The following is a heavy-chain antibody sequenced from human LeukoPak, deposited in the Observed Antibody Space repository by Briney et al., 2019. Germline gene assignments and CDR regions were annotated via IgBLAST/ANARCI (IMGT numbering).Heavy chain of an antibody. CDR1: GGSISSFY. D-gene: IGHD4-23*01. CDR3: ARDRGDRYGGNFGAIDY. CDR2: IYYTGST. V-gene: IGHV4-59*01. J-gene: IGHJ4*02. Sequence: SETLSLTCTVSGGSISSFYWSWPRQPPGKGLEWIGYIYYTGSTNYNPSLRSRVTISVDTSKNQFSLTLYSVTAADTAVYYCARDRGDRYGGNFGAIDYWGQGTLLTVSS.